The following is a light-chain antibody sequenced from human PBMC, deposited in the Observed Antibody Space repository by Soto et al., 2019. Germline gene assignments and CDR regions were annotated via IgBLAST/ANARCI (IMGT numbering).Light chain of an antibody. CDR2: KAS. V-gene: IGKV1-5*03. Sequence: DIQMTQSPSTLSASVGDRVTITCRAIQSISDWLAWYQQKPGNAPKLLIYKASSLRPGVPSRFSGSGFDTEFTLTISSLQPDDFATYHCQQYSSHTRSFGQGTKVEV. CDR3: QQYSSHTRS. J-gene: IGKJ1*01. CDR1: QSISDW.